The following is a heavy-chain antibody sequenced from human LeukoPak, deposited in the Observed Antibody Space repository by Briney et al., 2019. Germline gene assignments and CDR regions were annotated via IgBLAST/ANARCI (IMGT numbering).Heavy chain of an antibody. CDR3: AKLVGATSWFDP. D-gene: IGHD1-26*01. V-gene: IGHV3-23*01. CDR2: ISGSGGST. CDR1: GFTFSSYA. J-gene: IGHJ5*02. Sequence: GGSVRLSCAASGFTFSSYAMSWVRQAPGKGLEWVSAISGSGGSTYYADSVKGRFTISRDNSKNTLYLQMNSLRAEDTAVYYCAKLVGATSWFDPWGQGTLVTVSS.